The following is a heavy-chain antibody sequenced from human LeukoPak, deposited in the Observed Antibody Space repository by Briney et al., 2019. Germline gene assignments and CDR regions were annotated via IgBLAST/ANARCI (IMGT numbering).Heavy chain of an antibody. V-gene: IGHV3-74*01. CDR2: INTDGSST. Sequence: GGSLRLSCAASGFTFSSYWMHWVRQAPGKGLVWVSRINTDGSSTSYADSVKGRFTISRDNAKNTLYLQMNSLRAEDTAVCYCARATVTTSGNWFDPWGQGTLVTVSS. CDR1: GFTFSSYW. CDR3: ARATVTTSGNWFDP. D-gene: IGHD4-17*01. J-gene: IGHJ5*02.